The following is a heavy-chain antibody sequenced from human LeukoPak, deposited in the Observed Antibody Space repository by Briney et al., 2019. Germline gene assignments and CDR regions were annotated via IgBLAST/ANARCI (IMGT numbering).Heavy chain of an antibody. D-gene: IGHD4-17*01. J-gene: IGHJ3*02. CDR3: AKDRGVRSDI. V-gene: IGHV3-23*01. CDR1: GFTFNSYA. CDR2: MSGSGGST. Sequence: GGSLRLSCAASGFTFNSYAMSWVRQAPGKGLEWVSAMSGSGGSTYYADSVKGRFTISIDNAKNTLYLQMNSLRAEDTAVYYCAKDRGVRSDIWGQGTMVTVSS.